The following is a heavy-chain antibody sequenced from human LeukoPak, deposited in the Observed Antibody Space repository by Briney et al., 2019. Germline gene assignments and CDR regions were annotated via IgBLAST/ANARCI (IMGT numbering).Heavy chain of an antibody. D-gene: IGHD3-16*01. V-gene: IGHV3-15*01. J-gene: IGHJ4*02. CDR3: TSISASVLGESFDY. CDR2: IKSKVDGGTT. CDR1: GFNFRNAW. Sequence: PGRPLRLSCAASGFNFRNAWMGWVRQAPGKGLEWVGRIKSKVDGGTTDFAAPVKGRFTISRDDSKNTQSLQMNSLKIEDTAVYYCTSISASVLGESFDYWGQGTLVIVSS.